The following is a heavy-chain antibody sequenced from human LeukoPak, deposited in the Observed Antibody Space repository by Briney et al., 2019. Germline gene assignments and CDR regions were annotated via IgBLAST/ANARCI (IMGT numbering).Heavy chain of an antibody. V-gene: IGHV3-11*01. Sequence: PGGSLRLSCAASGFTFSDYYMSWIRQAPGKGLEWVSYISSSGSTIYYADSVKGRFTISRDNSKNTLYLQMNSLRAEDTAVYYCAKETPGDMFTFGGVFDYWGQGTLVTVSS. CDR3: AKETPGDMFTFGGVFDY. J-gene: IGHJ4*02. D-gene: IGHD3-16*01. CDR2: ISSSGSTI. CDR1: GFTFSDYY.